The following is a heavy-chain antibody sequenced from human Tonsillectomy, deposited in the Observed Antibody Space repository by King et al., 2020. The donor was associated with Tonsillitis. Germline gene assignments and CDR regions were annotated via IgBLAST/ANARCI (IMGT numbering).Heavy chain of an antibody. J-gene: IGHJ6*02. Sequence: VQLVESGGGVVQPGRSLRLSCAASGFTFSTYGMHWVCQAPGKGLEWVAVISYDGSKKYYAESVKGRFTISRDNPKNTLYRQMNSLRAEDTPVYYCERDVAYYYDSCGYYFYYYYTMDVWGQGTTVTVSS. CDR2: ISYDGSKK. CDR1: GFTFSTYG. D-gene: IGHD3-22*01. CDR3: ERDVAYYYDSCGYYFYYYYTMDV. V-gene: IGHV3-33*05.